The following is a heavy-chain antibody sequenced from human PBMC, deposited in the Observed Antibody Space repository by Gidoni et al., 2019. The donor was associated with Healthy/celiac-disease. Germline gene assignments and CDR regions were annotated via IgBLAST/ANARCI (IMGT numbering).Heavy chain of an antibody. CDR2: IKQDGSEK. D-gene: IGHD3-3*01. J-gene: IGHJ6*02. Sequence: EVQLVESGGGLVQPGGSLRLSCAASGFTFSSYWMSWVRQAPGKGLEWVAKIKQDGSEKYYVDSVTGLCTISRDNDKNSLYLQMNSLRAEDTAVYYGARHSLPSPMYYDFGSGYYPHGMGGMDVWGQGTTVTVSS. V-gene: IGHV3-7*03. CDR3: ARHSLPSPMYYDFGSGYYPHGMGGMDV. CDR1: GFTFSSYW.